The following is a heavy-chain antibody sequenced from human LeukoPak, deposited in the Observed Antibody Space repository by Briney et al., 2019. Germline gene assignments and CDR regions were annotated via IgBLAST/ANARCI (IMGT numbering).Heavy chain of an antibody. D-gene: IGHD5-18*01. CDR2: INPSGGST. V-gene: IGHV1-46*01. CDR1: GYTFTSYY. Sequence: ASVKVSCTASGYTFTSYYMHWVRQAPGQGLEWMGIINPSGGSTSYAQKFQGRVTMTTDTSTSTAYMEVRSLRSDDTAVYYCTRDLGVDTTMIFFDYWGQGSLVTVSS. CDR3: TRDLGVDTTMIFFDY. J-gene: IGHJ4*02.